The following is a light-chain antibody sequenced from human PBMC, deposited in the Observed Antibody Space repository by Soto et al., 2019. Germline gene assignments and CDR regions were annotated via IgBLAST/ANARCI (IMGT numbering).Light chain of an antibody. CDR1: QSVSSSY. CDR2: GAS. CDR3: QQYGSSPWP. J-gene: IGKJ1*01. V-gene: IGKV3-20*01. Sequence: EIVMTQSPATLSLSPGERATLSCRASQSVSSSYLAWYQLKPGQAPRLLIYGASSRATGIPDRFSGSGSGTDFTLTISRLEPEDFAVYYCQQYGSSPWPFGQGTKVHI.